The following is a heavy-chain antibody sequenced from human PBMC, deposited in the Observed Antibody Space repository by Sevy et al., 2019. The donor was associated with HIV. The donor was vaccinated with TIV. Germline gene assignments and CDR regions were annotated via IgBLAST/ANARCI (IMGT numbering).Heavy chain of an antibody. J-gene: IGHJ4*02. V-gene: IGHV3-30*04. Sequence: GGSLRLSCAASGFTFNTHPMHWVRQAPGKGLEWVALISYDGIIKYYADSVKGRLTISRDNSKNTLSLQMNSLRVEDTAVYYCAREGGYTSAWSPGNHWGQGTLVTVSS. D-gene: IGHD6-19*01. CDR2: ISYDGIIK. CDR1: GFTFNTHP. CDR3: AREGGYTSAWSPGNH.